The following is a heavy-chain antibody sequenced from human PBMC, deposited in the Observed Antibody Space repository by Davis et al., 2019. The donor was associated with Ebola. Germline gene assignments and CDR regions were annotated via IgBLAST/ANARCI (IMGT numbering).Heavy chain of an antibody. V-gene: IGHV1-2*04. Sequence: ASVKVSCKASGYTFTGYYMHSVRQAPGQGLEWMGRINPNSGGTNYAQKFQGWVTMTRDTSISTAYMELSRLRSDDTAVYYCARSSGSHYYYGMDVWGQGTTVTVSS. CDR2: INPNSGGT. J-gene: IGHJ6*02. CDR3: ARSSGSHYYYGMDV. D-gene: IGHD3-3*01. CDR1: GYTFTGYY.